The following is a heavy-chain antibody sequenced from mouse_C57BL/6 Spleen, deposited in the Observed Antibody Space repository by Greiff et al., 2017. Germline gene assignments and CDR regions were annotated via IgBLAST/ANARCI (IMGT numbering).Heavy chain of an antibody. J-gene: IGHJ3*01. V-gene: IGHV1-42*01. CDR2: INPSTGGT. CDR3: ARSGWEEAWFAY. D-gene: IGHD1-1*02. CDR1: GYSFTGYY. Sequence: EVQLVESGPELVKPGASVKISCKASGYSFTGYYMNWVKQSPEKSLEWIGEINPSTGGTTYNQKFKAKATLTVDKSSSTAYMQLKSLTSEDSAVYYCARSGWEEAWFAYWGQGTLVTVSA.